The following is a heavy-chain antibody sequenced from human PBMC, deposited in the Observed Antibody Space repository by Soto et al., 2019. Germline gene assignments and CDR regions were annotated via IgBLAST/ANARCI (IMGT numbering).Heavy chain of an antibody. V-gene: IGHV3-23*01. CDR2: ISWSGDDT. CDR3: ARDPSTGSADY. J-gene: IGHJ4*02. D-gene: IGHD3-9*01. Sequence: EVQLLESGGDLVQPGGSLRLSCAASGFTFSSYAMSWVRQAPGKGLEWVSTISWSGDDTYYLDSVKGRFTISRDNSKNMLYLQMNSLRAEDSAVYYCARDPSTGSADYWGQGTLVIVSS. CDR1: GFTFSSYA.